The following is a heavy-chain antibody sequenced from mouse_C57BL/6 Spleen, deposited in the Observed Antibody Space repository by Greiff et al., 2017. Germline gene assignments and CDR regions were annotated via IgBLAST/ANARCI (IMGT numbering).Heavy chain of an antibody. CDR2: IDPSDSYT. V-gene: IGHV1-50*01. CDR3: ARSSTGTWFAY. D-gene: IGHD4-1*02. Sequence: QVQLQQPGAELVKPGASVKLSCKASGYTFTSYWMQWVKQRPGQGLEWIGEIDPSDSYTNYNQKFKGKATLTVDTSSSTAYMQLSSLTSEDSAVYYCARSSTGTWFAYWGQGTLVTVSA. J-gene: IGHJ3*01. CDR1: GYTFTSYW.